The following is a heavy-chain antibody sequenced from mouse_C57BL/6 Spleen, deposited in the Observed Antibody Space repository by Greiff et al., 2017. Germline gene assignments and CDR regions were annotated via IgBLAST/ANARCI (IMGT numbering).Heavy chain of an antibody. CDR3: ARDYGYDGPYYYAMDY. CDR2: IYPSDSET. J-gene: IGHJ4*01. D-gene: IGHD2-2*01. V-gene: IGHV1-61*01. Sequence: QVQLQQPGAELVRPGSSVKLSCKASGYTFTSYWMDWVKQRPGQGLEWIGNIYPSDSETHYNQKFKDKATLTVDKSSSTAYMQLSSLTSEDSAVYYCARDYGYDGPYYYAMDYWGQGTSVTVSS. CDR1: GYTFTSYW.